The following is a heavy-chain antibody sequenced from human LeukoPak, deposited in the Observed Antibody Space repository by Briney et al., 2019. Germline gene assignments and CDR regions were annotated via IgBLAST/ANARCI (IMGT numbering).Heavy chain of an antibody. D-gene: IGHD3-10*01. CDR1: GYTFTSYY. Sequence: ASVKVSCKASGYTFTSYYMHWVRQAPGQGLEWMGIVNPSGGSTSYAQKFQGRATMTRDTSTSTVYMELSSLRSEDTAVYYCARVAGPRGVPRAFDIWGQGTMVTVSS. CDR3: ARVAGPRGVPRAFDI. J-gene: IGHJ3*02. CDR2: VNPSGGST. V-gene: IGHV1-46*01.